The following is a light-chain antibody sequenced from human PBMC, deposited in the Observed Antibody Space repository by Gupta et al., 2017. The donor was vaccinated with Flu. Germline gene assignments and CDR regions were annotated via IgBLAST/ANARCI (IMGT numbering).Light chain of an antibody. V-gene: IGKV4-1*01. J-gene: IGKJ1*01. CDR3: QQYYSTPRT. Sequence: SQGERATINCKSSQSILYNSNKKNYLSWYQVKPGQAPKLLMHWASTRESGVPDRFSGSGSGTEFSLTISSLQAEDVAVYYCQQYYSTPRTFGQGTKVEVK. CDR2: WAS. CDR1: QSILYNSNKKNY.